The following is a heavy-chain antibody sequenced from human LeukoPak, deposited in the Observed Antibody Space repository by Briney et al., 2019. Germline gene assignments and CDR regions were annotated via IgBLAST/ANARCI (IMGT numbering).Heavy chain of an antibody. CDR3: ARYAKQLPLDY. CDR2: IHYSGTT. D-gene: IGHD5-18*01. Sequence: SETLSLTCTVSGGSISSNYWSWIRQPPGRGLEWIGYIHYSGTTNYNPSPKSRFTISVDTSKNQFSLKLSSVTAADTAVYYCARYAKQLPLDYWGQGTLVTVSS. CDR1: GGSISSNY. V-gene: IGHV4-59*12. J-gene: IGHJ4*02.